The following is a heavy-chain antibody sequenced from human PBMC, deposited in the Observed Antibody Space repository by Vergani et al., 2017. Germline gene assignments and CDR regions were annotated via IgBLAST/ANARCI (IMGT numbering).Heavy chain of an antibody. J-gene: IGHJ6*03. Sequence: QVQLQQWGAGLLKPSETLSLTCAVYGGSFSGYYWSWIRQPPGKGLEWIGEINHSGSTNYNPSLKSRVTISVDKSKNQFSLKLSSVTAADTAVYYCGGVSGYQNSYYYYYMDVWGKGTTVTVSS. V-gene: IGHV4-34*01. CDR2: INHSGST. D-gene: IGHD5-12*01. CDR1: GGSFSGYY. CDR3: GGVSGYQNSYYYYYMDV.